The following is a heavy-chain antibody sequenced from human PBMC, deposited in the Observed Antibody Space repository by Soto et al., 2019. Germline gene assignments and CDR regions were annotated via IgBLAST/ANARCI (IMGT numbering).Heavy chain of an antibody. CDR1: GGSISSYY. Sequence: SETVSLTCTVSGGSISSYYWSWIRQPPGKGLEWIGYIYYSGSTNYNPSLKSRVTISVDTSKNQFSLKLSSVTAADTAVYYCARVYDFWSGYWWFDPWGQGTLVTVPS. CDR2: IYYSGST. V-gene: IGHV4-59*01. J-gene: IGHJ5*02. CDR3: ARVYDFWSGYWWFDP. D-gene: IGHD3-3*01.